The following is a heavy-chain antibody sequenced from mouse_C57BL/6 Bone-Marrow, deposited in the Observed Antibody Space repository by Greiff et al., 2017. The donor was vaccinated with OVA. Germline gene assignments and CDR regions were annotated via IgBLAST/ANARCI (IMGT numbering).Heavy chain of an antibody. CDR1: GYTFTSYW. CDR3: ASPYGDFDY. D-gene: IGHD1-1*01. CDR2: IHPNSGST. J-gene: IGHJ2*01. Sequence: QVQLKQPGAELVKPGASVKLSCKASGYTFTSYWMHWVKQRPGQGLEWIGMIHPNSGSTNYNEKFKSKATLTVDKSSSTAYMQLSSLTSEDSAVYYCASPYGDFDYWGQGTTLTVSS. V-gene: IGHV1-64*01.